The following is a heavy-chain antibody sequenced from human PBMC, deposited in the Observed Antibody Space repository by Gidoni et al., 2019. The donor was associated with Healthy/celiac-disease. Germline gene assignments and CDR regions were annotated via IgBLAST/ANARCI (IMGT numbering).Heavy chain of an antibody. CDR2: INHSGST. CDR1: GGSFSGYY. J-gene: IGHJ4*02. CDR3: ARRVWQLVKTHFDY. Sequence: QVQLQQWGAGLLKPSETLSPTCAVYGGSFSGYYWSWIRQPPGKGLEWIGEINHSGSTNYNPSLKSRVTISVDTSKNQFSLKLSSVTAADTAVYYCARRVWQLVKTHFDYWGQGTLVTVSS. D-gene: IGHD6-6*01. V-gene: IGHV4-34*01.